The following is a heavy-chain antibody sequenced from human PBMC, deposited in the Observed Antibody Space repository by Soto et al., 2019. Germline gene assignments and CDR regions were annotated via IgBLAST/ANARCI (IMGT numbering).Heavy chain of an antibody. J-gene: IGHJ6*02. Sequence: QAQLVESGGGVVHPGRSLRLSCAASGFTFKLYALHWVRQAPGKGLEWVAVISFDGDKKYYGDSVKGRFTISRDNFKNTLFLQMNNLRVEDAGLYFCAREDDYGYRYINYGLDVWGQGTTVTVSS. CDR2: ISFDGDKK. D-gene: IGHD4-17*01. CDR3: AREDDYGYRYINYGLDV. V-gene: IGHV3-30-3*01. CDR1: GFTFKLYA.